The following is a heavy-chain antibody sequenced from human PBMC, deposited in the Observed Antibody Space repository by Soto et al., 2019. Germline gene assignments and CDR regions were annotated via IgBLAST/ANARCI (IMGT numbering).Heavy chain of an antibody. CDR2: IFYLGSS. CDR3: ARHSLALRKNNWFDP. D-gene: IGHD3-3*02. Sequence: SETLSLTCTVSGDSIISSDFYWGWVRQPPGKGLEWIGSIFYLGSSYYNPSLKSRVTMSVDTSKNQFSLRRRSVTAADTALYFCARHSLALRKNNWFDPWGQGSMVTVSS. V-gene: IGHV4-39*01. J-gene: IGHJ5*02. CDR1: GDSIISSDFY.